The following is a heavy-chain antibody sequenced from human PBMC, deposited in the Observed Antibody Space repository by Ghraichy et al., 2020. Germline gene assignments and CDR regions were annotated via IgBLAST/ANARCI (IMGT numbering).Heavy chain of an antibody. CDR1: GLTFTSYA. J-gene: IGHJ4*02. CDR2: ISGSGAST. V-gene: IGHV3-23*01. Sequence: GGSLRLSCAASGLTFTSYAMNWVRQAPGKGLEWVSTISGSGASTYYADSVKGRFTISRDNSKNALYLQMNSLRAEDTAVYHCAKGGSGYAYSGWGQGTLVTVSS. D-gene: IGHD5-12*01. CDR3: AKGGSGYAYSG.